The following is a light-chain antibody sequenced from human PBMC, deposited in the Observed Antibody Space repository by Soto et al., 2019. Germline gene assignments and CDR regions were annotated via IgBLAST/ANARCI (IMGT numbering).Light chain of an antibody. J-gene: IGLJ3*02. V-gene: IGLV1-40*01. CDR2: GDS. CDR3: QSYDSSLSGSGV. Sequence: QSVLTQPPSVSEAPGQRVTISCTGSSSNIGAGYDVHWYLQLPGTAPKLLIYGDSNRPSGVPDRFSGSKSGTSGSLAITGLQAEDEGDDYCQSYDSSLSGSGVFGGGTKLTVL. CDR1: SSNIGAGYD.